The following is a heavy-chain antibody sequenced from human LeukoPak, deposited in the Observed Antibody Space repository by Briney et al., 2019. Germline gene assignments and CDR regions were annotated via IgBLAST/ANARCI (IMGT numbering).Heavy chain of an antibody. CDR3: ARGAIAALYYFDY. Sequence: ASVKVSCKASGYTFTGYYMHWVRQAPGQGLEWMGWINPNSGGTNYAQKFQGRVTMARDTSISTAYMELSRLRSDDTAVYYCARGAIAALYYFDYWGQGTLVTVSS. CDR2: INPNSGGT. J-gene: IGHJ4*02. D-gene: IGHD6-13*01. V-gene: IGHV1-2*02. CDR1: GYTFTGYY.